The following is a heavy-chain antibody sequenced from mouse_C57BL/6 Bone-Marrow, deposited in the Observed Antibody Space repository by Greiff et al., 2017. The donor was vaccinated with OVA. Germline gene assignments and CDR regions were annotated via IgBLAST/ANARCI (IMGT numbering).Heavy chain of an antibody. CDR3: AGVDAMDC. CDR1: GFPITSGYY. J-gene: IGHJ4*01. V-gene: IGHV12-3*01. Sequence: QVQLKESGPGLVKPSQSLFLTCSITGFPITSGYYWIWIRQSPGKPLEWMGYITHSGETFYNPSLQSPISITRETSKNQFFLQLNSVTTEDTAMYYCAGVDAMDCWGQGTSVTVSS. CDR2: ITHSGET.